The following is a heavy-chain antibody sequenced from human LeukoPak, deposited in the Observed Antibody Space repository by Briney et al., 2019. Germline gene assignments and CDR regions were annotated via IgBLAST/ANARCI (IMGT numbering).Heavy chain of an antibody. D-gene: IGHD4-17*01. V-gene: IGHV2-5*01. Sequence: SGRALVKPTQTLTLTCTFSGFSLSTSGVGVGWIRQPPGKALEWLALIYWNDDNRYSPSLKSRLTITKDTSKNQVVLKMTNMDPVDTATYYCAHYGDYRFMYYFDYWGQGTLVTVSS. CDR2: IYWNDDN. J-gene: IGHJ4*02. CDR1: GFSLSTSGVG. CDR3: AHYGDYRFMYYFDY.